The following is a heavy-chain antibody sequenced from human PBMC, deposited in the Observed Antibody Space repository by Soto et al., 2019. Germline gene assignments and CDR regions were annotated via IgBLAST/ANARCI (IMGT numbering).Heavy chain of an antibody. CDR1: GYSFTSYW. J-gene: IGHJ4*02. Sequence: GESLKISCKGSGYSFTSYWIGWVRQMPGKGLEWMGIIYPGDSDTRYSPSFQGQVTISADKSISTAYLQWSSLKASDTAMYYCARVPAPGAPYYYDSSGYYYFDYWGQGTLVTVSS. D-gene: IGHD3-22*01. V-gene: IGHV5-51*01. CDR2: IYPGDSDT. CDR3: ARVPAPGAPYYYDSSGYYYFDY.